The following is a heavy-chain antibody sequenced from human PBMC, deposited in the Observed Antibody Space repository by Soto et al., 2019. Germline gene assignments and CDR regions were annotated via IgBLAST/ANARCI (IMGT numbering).Heavy chain of an antibody. J-gene: IGHJ4*02. Sequence: PSETLSLTCTVSGGSMSSSSTYYWGWMRQPPGKGLEWIASFFIGGNTYYNPSVKSRVTISVDTSKNQFSLKLSSVTAADTALYYCAGGLYYYHRSGLYWGKGTLVTVSS. CDR2: FFIGGNT. D-gene: IGHD3-22*01. CDR1: GGSMSSSSTYY. CDR3: AGGLYYYHRSGLY. V-gene: IGHV4-39*01.